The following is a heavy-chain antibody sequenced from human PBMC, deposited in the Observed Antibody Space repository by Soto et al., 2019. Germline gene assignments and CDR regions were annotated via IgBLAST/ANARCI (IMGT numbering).Heavy chain of an antibody. D-gene: IGHD1-1*01. V-gene: IGHV4-31*03. CDR3: ARATGTLRSRNCDY. Sequence: SETLSLTCTVSGGSINTGGYFWTWIRQHPGKGLEWIGYIASSGSTYYNPSLKGRLTIAADTSKSQFSLRLSSVTAADTAVYYCARATGTLRSRNCDYWGQGSLVTVSS. CDR2: IASSGST. J-gene: IGHJ4*02. CDR1: GGSINTGGYF.